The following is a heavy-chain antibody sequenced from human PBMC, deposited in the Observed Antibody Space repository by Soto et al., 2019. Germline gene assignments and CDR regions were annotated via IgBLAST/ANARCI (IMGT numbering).Heavy chain of an antibody. CDR2: VYYSGST. CDR1: GGSIRSSSYY. V-gene: IGHV4-39*02. CDR3: ARCTGSCSGTCCYFSFDP. Sequence: SETLSLTCSVSGGSIRSSSYYWGWIRQPPGKGLEWLATVYYSGSTYYNPSLRSRLTLAVDTSKNHFSLKVNSVTAADTAVYYCARCTGSCSGTCCYFSFDPWGQGTLVTVSS. J-gene: IGHJ5*02. D-gene: IGHD2-2*01.